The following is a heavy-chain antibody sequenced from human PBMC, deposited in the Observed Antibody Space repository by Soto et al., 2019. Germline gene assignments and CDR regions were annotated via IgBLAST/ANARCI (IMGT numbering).Heavy chain of an antibody. Sequence: QAGGSLRLSCAASGFTFSSYAMSWVRQAPGKGLEWVSAISGSGGSTYYADSVKGRFTISRDNSKNTLYLQMNSLRAEDTAVYYCAKDLQMGYCSGGSCYTGPGDYFDYWGQGTLVTVSS. CDR3: AKDLQMGYCSGGSCYTGPGDYFDY. V-gene: IGHV3-23*01. CDR1: GFTFSSYA. D-gene: IGHD2-15*01. CDR2: ISGSGGST. J-gene: IGHJ4*02.